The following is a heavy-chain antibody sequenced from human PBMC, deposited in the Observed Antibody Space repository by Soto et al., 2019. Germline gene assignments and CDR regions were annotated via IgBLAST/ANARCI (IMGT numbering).Heavy chain of an antibody. CDR2: ILSDGSNE. CDR1: GFTFSTYG. D-gene: IGHD2-8*01. CDR3: VRDDDRPANGLDI. V-gene: IGHV3-33*05. J-gene: IGHJ3*02. Sequence: GGSLRLSCAASGFTFSTYGMHWVRQAPGKGLEWVAVILSDGSNEYYADSVKGRFTISRDNSKNTLWLQMNSLTAEDTAVYYCVRDDDRPANGLDIWGQGTLVTVSS.